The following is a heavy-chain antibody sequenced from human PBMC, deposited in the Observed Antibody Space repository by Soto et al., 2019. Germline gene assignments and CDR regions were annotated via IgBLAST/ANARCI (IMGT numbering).Heavy chain of an antibody. D-gene: IGHD3-3*01. CDR2: IYHSGST. V-gene: IGHV4-4*02. CDR1: GGSISSSNW. J-gene: IGHJ6*02. CDR3: ARRSYYDFWSGYTDYYYCMDV. Sequence: PSETLSLTCGVSGGSISSSNWWSWVRQPPGKGLEWIGEIYHSGSTNYNPSLKSRVTISVDKSKNQFSLKLSSVTAADTAVYYCARRSYYDFWSGYTDYYYCMDVWGQGTTVTVSS.